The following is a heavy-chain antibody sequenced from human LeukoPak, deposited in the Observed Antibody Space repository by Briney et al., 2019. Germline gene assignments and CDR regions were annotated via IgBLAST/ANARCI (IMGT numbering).Heavy chain of an antibody. D-gene: IGHD6-13*01. V-gene: IGHV3-48*01. J-gene: IGHJ3*02. CDR1: GFTFSSYS. Sequence: GGSLRLSCAASGFTFSSYSMNWVRQAPGKGLEWVSYISSSSSTIYYADSVKGRFTISRDNAENSLYLQMNSLRAEDTAVYYCAREETGIAAAGRDAFDIWGQGTMVTVSS. CDR3: AREETGIAAAGRDAFDI. CDR2: ISSSSSTI.